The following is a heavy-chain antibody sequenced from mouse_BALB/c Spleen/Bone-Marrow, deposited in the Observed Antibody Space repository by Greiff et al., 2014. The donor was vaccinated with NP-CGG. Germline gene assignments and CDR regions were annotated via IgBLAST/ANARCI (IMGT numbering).Heavy chain of an antibody. CDR2: IYSGDGDT. CDR1: GYVFSTYW. V-gene: IGHV1-80*01. Sequence: VKLMESGAELVRPGSSVKISCKASGYVFSTYWMNWVKQRPGQGLERIGQIYSGDGDTNYNGKFKDKVILTADKSSSTAHMQPSSLTSEDSAVYFCARSGKGAMDYWGQGTSVTVSS. D-gene: IGHD2-1*01. J-gene: IGHJ4*01. CDR3: ARSGKGAMDY.